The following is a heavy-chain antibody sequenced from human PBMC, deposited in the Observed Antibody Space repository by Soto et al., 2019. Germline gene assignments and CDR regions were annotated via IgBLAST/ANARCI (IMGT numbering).Heavy chain of an antibody. CDR1: GFSFSVSS. D-gene: IGHD6-13*01. Sequence: EVHLVESGGGLVQPGGSMRLSCAASGFSFSVSSMHWVRQASGKGLEWLGRIRSKASNYATTYSVSVRGRFIISRDDSQDTMFLQMNSLRTEDTAMYYCAIEAAGFGHWGQGTLVTVSS. V-gene: IGHV3-73*01. J-gene: IGHJ4*02. CDR2: IRSKASNYAT. CDR3: AIEAAGFGH.